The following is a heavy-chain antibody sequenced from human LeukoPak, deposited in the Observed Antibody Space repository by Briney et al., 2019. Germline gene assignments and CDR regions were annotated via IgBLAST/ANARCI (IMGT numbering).Heavy chain of an antibody. Sequence: SETLSLTCAVYGGSFSGYYWSWIRQPPGKGLEWIGEINHSGSTNYNPPLKSRVTISVDTYKNQFSLKLSYVTDADTAVYYCARHGNVDTAMDTNWFDPWGQGTLVTVSS. D-gene: IGHD5-18*01. J-gene: IGHJ5*02. CDR2: INHSGST. CDR1: GGSFSGYY. CDR3: ARHGNVDTAMDTNWFDP. V-gene: IGHV4-34*01.